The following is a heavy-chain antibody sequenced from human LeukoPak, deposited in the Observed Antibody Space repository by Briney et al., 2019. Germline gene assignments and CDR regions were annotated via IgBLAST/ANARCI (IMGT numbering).Heavy chain of an antibody. V-gene: IGHV3-21*01. CDR3: ARSHDSSGYYYYYYYMDV. CDR2: ISSSSSYI. J-gene: IGHJ6*03. Sequence: PGGSLRLSCAASGFTFSSYSMNWVRQAPGKGLEWVSSISSSSSYIYYADSVKGRSTISRDNAKNSLYLQMNSLRAEDTAVYYCARSHDSSGYYYYYYYMDVWGKGTTVTVSS. D-gene: IGHD3-22*01. CDR1: GFTFSSYS.